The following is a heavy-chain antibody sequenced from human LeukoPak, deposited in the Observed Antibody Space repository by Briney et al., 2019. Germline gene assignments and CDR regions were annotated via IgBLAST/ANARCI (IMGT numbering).Heavy chain of an antibody. CDR2: IYTSGST. V-gene: IGHV4-61*02. D-gene: IGHD2-2*01. J-gene: IGHJ4*02. Sequence: PSETLSLTCTVSGGSISSGGYYWSWIRQPAGKGLEWIGRIYTSGSTNYNPSLKSRVTISVDTSKNQFSLKLGSVTAADTAAYYCARDHVWSSASYFDYWGQGILVTVSS. CDR1: GGSISSGGYY. CDR3: ARDHVWSSASYFDY.